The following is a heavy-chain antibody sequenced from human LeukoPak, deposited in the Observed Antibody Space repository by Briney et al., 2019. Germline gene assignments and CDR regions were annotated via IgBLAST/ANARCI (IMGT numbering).Heavy chain of an antibody. V-gene: IGHV4-34*01. D-gene: IGHD6-19*01. CDR2: INQRGST. CDR1: GGSFSGYS. J-gene: IGHJ5*01. Sequence: SETLSLTCAVSGGSFSGYSWNWIRQPPGKGLEWIGEINQRGSTKYNPSLKSGVTISIDTSKSQFSMRLNSVTAPDTALYYCARCDSGGWFFDSWGQGALVTVSS. CDR3: ARCDSGGWFFDS.